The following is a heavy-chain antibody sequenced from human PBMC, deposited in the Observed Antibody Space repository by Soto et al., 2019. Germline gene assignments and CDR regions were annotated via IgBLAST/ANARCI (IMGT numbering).Heavy chain of an antibody. V-gene: IGHV4-4*07. CDR2: IYSSGST. D-gene: IGHD2-15*01. CDR3: VRDCRGGGSYSDYGMDV. Sequence: QVQLQESGPGLVKPSETLSLTCTVSGDSIRNFYWSWIRQPAGKGLEWIGRIYSSGSTDYNASLKSRVSMSVDRSNNQFFLRLTSVTADDTAVYYCVRDCRGGGSYSDYGMDVWGQGTTVTVSS. CDR1: GDSIRNFY. J-gene: IGHJ6*02.